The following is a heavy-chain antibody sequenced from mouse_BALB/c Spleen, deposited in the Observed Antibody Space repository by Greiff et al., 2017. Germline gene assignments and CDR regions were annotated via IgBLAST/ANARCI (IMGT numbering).Heavy chain of an antibody. CDR3: ARWGITTSFDY. J-gene: IGHJ2*01. V-gene: IGHV1-77*01. CDR1: GYTFTDYY. CDR2: IYPGSGNT. D-gene: IGHD2-4*01. Sequence: QVQLQQSGAELARPGASVKLSCKASGYTFTDYYINWVKQRTGQGLEWIGEIYPGSGNTYYNEKFKGKATLTADKSSSTAYMQLSSLTSEDSAVYFSARWGITTSFDYGGQGTTLTVSS.